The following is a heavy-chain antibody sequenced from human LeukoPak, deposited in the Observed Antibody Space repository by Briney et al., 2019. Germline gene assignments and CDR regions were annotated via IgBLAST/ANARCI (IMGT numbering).Heavy chain of an antibody. Sequence: PGGSLRLSCAVSGFTFSDYYMSWVRQAPGKGLEWVSYISSSGSMLHYADSVEGRFTISRDNAKNSLYLQMSSLRVEDTAVYYCTRRPYSSSWYYFDYWGQGALVTVSS. CDR1: GFTFSDYY. V-gene: IGHV3-11*04. J-gene: IGHJ4*02. CDR3: TRRPYSSSWYYFDY. CDR2: ISSSGSML. D-gene: IGHD6-13*01.